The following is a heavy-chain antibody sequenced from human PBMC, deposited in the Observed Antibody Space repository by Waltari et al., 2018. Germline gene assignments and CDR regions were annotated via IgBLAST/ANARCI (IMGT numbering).Heavy chain of an antibody. CDR1: GFTFSSYA. J-gene: IGHJ4*02. V-gene: IGHV3-23*01. Sequence: EVQLLESGGGLVQPGGSLRLSCAASGFTFSSYAMSLVRQAPGKGLEWVSAISGSGGSTYYADSVKGRFTISRDNSKNTLYLQMNSLRAEDTAVYYCAKDKDMVTAPDYWGQGTLVTVSS. D-gene: IGHD2-21*02. CDR2: ISGSGGST. CDR3: AKDKDMVTAPDY.